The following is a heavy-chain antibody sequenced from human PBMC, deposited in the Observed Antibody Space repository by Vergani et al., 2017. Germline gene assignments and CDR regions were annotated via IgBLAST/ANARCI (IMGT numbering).Heavy chain of an antibody. D-gene: IGHD2-2*02. CDR3: TRYSRFCSSTSCYRDYYMNV. V-gene: IGHV3-7*03. Sequence: EVQLVESGGGLVQPGGSLRLSCAASGFTFSAYWMSWVRQAPGKGLEWVANIKLDGSEKYYVDSVKGRFTISRDNAKNSLYLQMNSLRAEDTAVYYCTRYSRFCSSTSCYRDYYMNVWGEGTTVTVSS. J-gene: IGHJ6*03. CDR2: IKLDGSEK. CDR1: GFTFSAYW.